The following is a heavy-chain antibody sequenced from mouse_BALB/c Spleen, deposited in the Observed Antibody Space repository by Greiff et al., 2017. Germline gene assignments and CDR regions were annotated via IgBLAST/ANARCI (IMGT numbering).Heavy chain of an antibody. Sequence: VQLQQSGAELMKPGASVKISCKATGYTFSSYWIEWVKQRPGHGLEWIGEILPGSGSTNYNEKFKGKATFTADTSSNTAYMQLSSLTSEDSAVYYCASRYDYYAMDYWGQGTSVTVSS. J-gene: IGHJ4*01. V-gene: IGHV1-9*01. CDR1: GYTFSSYW. CDR3: ASRYDYYAMDY. CDR2: ILPGSGST. D-gene: IGHD2-14*01.